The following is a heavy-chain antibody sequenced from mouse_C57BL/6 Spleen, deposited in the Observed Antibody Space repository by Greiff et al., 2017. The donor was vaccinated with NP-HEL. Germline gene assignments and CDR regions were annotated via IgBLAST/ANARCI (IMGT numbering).Heavy chain of an antibody. CDR1: GYTFTSYW. D-gene: IGHD1-1*01. J-gene: IGHJ4*01. Sequence: QVQLQQPGAELVKPGASVKMSCKASGYTFTSYWITWVKQRPGQGLEWIGDIYPGSGSTNYNEKFKSKATLTVDTSSSTAYMQLSSLTSEDSAVYYCARGDYYGSRDAMDYWGQGTSVTSPQ. CDR2: IYPGSGST. V-gene: IGHV1-55*01. CDR3: ARGDYYGSRDAMDY.